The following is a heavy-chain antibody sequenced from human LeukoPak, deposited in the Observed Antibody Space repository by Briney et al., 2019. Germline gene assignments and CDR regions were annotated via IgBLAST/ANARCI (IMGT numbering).Heavy chain of an antibody. V-gene: IGHV4-61*01. J-gene: IGHJ5*01. Sequence: SGTLSLTCTVSGGSVTSGSYNWNWIRQPLGKGLESIVFVSDSGTTHYNPSLKSRVTISLDTSKNQFSLKLTSVTAADTAVYYCARDILRSDGYNYDSWGQGTLVTVSS. CDR3: ARDILRSDGYNYDS. CDR1: GGSVTSGSYN. D-gene: IGHD5-24*01. CDR2: VSDSGTT.